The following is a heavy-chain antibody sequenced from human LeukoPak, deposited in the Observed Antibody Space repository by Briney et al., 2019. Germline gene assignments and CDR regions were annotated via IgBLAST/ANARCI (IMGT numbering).Heavy chain of an antibody. CDR3: ARDLIVGATNWFDP. CDR1: GYTFTSYG. J-gene: IGHJ5*02. CDR2: ISAYNGNT. Sequence: GASVKVSCKASGYTFTSYGISWVRQAPGHGLEWMGWISAYNGNTNYAQKLQGRVTMTTDTSTSTAYMELRSLRSDDTAVYYCARDLIVGATNWFDPWGQGTLVTVSS. V-gene: IGHV1-18*01. D-gene: IGHD1-26*01.